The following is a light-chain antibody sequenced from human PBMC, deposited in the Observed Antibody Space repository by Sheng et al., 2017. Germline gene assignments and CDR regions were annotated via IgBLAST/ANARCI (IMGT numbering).Light chain of an antibody. Sequence: EIVLTQSPDTMSLSPGERATFSCRASQSVDDQLAWYQKRPGQAPRLLIYDANNRATDIPARFSGSGSGTDFTLTISSLEPEDLAVYYCQQRDSWPITFGGGTKVDIK. CDR1: QSVDDQ. CDR3: QQRDSWPIT. CDR2: DAN. V-gene: IGKV3-11*01. J-gene: IGKJ4*01.